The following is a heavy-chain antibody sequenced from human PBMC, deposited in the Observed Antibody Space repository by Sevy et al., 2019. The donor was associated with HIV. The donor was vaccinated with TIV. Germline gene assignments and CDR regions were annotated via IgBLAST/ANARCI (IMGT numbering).Heavy chain of an antibody. V-gene: IGHV4-34*01. CDR2: INHSGST. D-gene: IGHD3-9*01. Sequence: SETLSLTCAVYGGSFSGYYWSWIRQPPGKGLEWIGEINHSGSTNYNPSLKSRVTISVDTSKNQFSLKLSSVTAADTAVYYCARARVNYDILRAPRAAFDYRGQGTLVTVSS. J-gene: IGHJ4*02. CDR3: ARARVNYDILRAPRAAFDY. CDR1: GGSFSGYY.